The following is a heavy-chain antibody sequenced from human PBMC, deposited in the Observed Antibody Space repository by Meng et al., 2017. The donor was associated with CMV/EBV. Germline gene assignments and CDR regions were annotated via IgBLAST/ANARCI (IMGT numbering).Heavy chain of an antibody. Sequence: ETLSLTCAASGFTFSSYSMNWVRQAPGKGLEWVSSISSSSSYIYYADSVKGRFTISRDNAKNSLYLQMNSLRAEDTAVYYCARGTNKGWELLYYFDYWGQGTLVTVS. D-gene: IGHD1-26*01. CDR2: ISSSSSYI. CDR3: ARGTNKGWELLYYFDY. CDR1: GFTFSSYS. J-gene: IGHJ4*02. V-gene: IGHV3-21*01.